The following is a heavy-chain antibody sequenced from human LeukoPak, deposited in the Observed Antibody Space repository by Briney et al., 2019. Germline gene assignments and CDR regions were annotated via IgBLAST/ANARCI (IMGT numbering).Heavy chain of an antibody. Sequence: PSETLSPTCTVSGGSISITYYYWSWIRQPPGKGLEWIGYIHYTGSTNYNPSLKSRVTMSLDTSKNQFSLKLNSVAAADTAVYYCARVSEGYSSGWYGYFDYWGQGILVTVSS. J-gene: IGHJ4*02. D-gene: IGHD6-19*01. V-gene: IGHV4-61*01. CDR3: ARVSEGYSSGWYGYFDY. CDR1: GGSISITYYY. CDR2: IHYTGST.